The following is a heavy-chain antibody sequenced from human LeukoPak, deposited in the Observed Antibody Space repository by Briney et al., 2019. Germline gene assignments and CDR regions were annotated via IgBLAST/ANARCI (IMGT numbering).Heavy chain of an antibody. V-gene: IGHV3-21*01. CDR3: ARGGWGATWLVDY. J-gene: IGHJ4*02. CDR2: ISSSSSYI. Sequence: PGGSLRLSCAASGFTFSSYSMNWVRQAPGKGLEWVSSISSSSSYIYYADSVKGRFTISRDNAKNSLYLQMNILRAEDTAVYYSARGGWGATWLVDYWGQGTLVTVSS. D-gene: IGHD1-26*01. CDR1: GFTFSSYS.